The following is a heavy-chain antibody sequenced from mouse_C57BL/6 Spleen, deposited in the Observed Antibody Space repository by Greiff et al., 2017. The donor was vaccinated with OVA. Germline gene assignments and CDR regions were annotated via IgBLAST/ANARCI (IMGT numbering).Heavy chain of an antibody. D-gene: IGHD3-2*02. Sequence: QVQLKQPGAELVKPGASVKLSCKASGYTFTSYWMHWVKQRPGQGLEWIGMIHPNSGSTNYNEKFKSKATLTVDKSSSTAYMQLSSLTSEDSAVYYCARSGQLRIDYWGQGTTLTVSS. CDR2: IHPNSGST. J-gene: IGHJ2*01. V-gene: IGHV1-64*01. CDR1: GYTFTSYW. CDR3: ARSGQLRIDY.